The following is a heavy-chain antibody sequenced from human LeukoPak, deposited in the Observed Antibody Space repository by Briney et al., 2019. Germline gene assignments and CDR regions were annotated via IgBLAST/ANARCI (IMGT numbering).Heavy chain of an antibody. V-gene: IGHV3-23*01. CDR3: AKTSGGNY. CDR1: GFAFSSYA. CDR2: ISESGGSK. J-gene: IGHJ4*02. D-gene: IGHD4-23*01. Sequence: GGSLRLSCAGSGFAFSSYAMNWVSQAPGKGLEWVSSISESGGSKYYADSVKGRFTISRDNSRNTLSLQMDSLRAEDTAVYYCAKTSGGNYWGQGTLVTVSS.